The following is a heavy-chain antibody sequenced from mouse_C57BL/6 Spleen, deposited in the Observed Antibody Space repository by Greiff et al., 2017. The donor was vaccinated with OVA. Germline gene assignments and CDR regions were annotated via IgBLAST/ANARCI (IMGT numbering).Heavy chain of an antibody. D-gene: IGHD1-1*01. CDR2: IYPGDGDT. CDR3: ARCYYGSSYWFAY. Sequence: VQGVESGAELVKPGASVKISCKASGYAFSSYWMNWVKQRPGKGLEWIGQIYPGDGDTNYNGKFKGKATLTADKSSSTAYMQLSSLTSEDSAVYFCARCYYGSSYWFAYWGQGTLVTVSA. J-gene: IGHJ3*01. CDR1: GYAFSSYW. V-gene: IGHV1-80*01.